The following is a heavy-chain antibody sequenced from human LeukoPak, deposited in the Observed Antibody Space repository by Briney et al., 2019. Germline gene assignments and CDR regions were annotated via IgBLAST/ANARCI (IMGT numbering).Heavy chain of an antibody. D-gene: IGHD3-22*01. J-gene: IGHJ2*01. V-gene: IGHV4-59*06. CDR2: IYYSGST. CDR3: ARLSSYYDSESFDL. Sequence: KPSETLSLTCTVSGGSISGYYWSWIRQPPGKGLEWIGYIYYSGSTYYNPSLKSRVTISVDTSKNQFSLKLSSVTAADTAVYYCARLSSYYDSESFDLWGRGTLVTVSS. CDR1: GGSISGYY.